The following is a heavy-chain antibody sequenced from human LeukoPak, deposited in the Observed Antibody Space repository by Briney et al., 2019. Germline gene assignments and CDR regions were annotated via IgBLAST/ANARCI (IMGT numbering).Heavy chain of an antibody. D-gene: IGHD6-13*01. J-gene: IGHJ4*02. CDR2: IYYSGTT. CDR3: ARGVYIAAAQYGY. Sequence: SETLSLTCTVSGGSISSYYWSWIRQPPGKGLEWIGFIYYSGTTNYNPSLKSRVTISVDTSKNQFSLKLSSVTAADTAVYYCARGVYIAAAQYGYWGQGTLVTVSS. V-gene: IGHV4-59*01. CDR1: GGSISSYY.